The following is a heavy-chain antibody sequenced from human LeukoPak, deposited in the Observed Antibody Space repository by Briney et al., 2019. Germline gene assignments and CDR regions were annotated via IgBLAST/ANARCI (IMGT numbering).Heavy chain of an antibody. V-gene: IGHV4-39*01. CDR2: IYYSGST. CDR3: VRRPFYYMDV. CDR1: GDSISSSSYH. Sequence: SETLSLTCTVSGDSISSSSYHWGWIRQPPGKGLEWIASIYYSGSTYYNPSLKSRVTISVDTSKNQFSLKLSSVTAADAAVYYCVRRPFYYMDVWGKGTTVTVSS. J-gene: IGHJ6*03.